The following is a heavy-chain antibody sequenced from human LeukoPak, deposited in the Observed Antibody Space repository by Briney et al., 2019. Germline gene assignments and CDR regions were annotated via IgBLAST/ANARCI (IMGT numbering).Heavy chain of an antibody. CDR3: ARDGRGSYYHADY. Sequence: PSETLSLTCTVSGGSMSSYYWSWIRQPPGKGLEFIGYIYYTGSTTYNPSLESRATISVDTSKNQVSLQLSPVTAADTAVYYCARDGRGSYYHADYWGQGTLVTVSS. D-gene: IGHD1-26*01. J-gene: IGHJ4*02. CDR2: IYYTGST. CDR1: GGSMSSYY. V-gene: IGHV4-59*01.